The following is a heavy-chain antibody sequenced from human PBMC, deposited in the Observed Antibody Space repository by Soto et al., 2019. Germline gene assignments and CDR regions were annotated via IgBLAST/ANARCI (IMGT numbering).Heavy chain of an antibody. J-gene: IGHJ3*02. CDR1: GGSVSSGGYD. D-gene: IGHD3-16*01. CDR2: IYYSGST. Sequence: LSLSCTVCGGSVSSGGYDGRWIRQHPGKGLEWIGYIYYSGSTYYNPSLKSRVTISVDTSKNQFSLKLSSVTAADTAVYYCASAYGSDAFDIWGQGTMVTVSS. CDR3: ASAYGSDAFDI. V-gene: IGHV4-31*03.